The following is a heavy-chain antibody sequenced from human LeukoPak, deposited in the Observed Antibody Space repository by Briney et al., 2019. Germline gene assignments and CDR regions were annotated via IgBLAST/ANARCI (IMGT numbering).Heavy chain of an antibody. CDR3: ARDMSFDP. D-gene: IGHD3-10*02. CDR1: GFTFSSYS. CDR2: IGSSSSYI. Sequence: PGGSLRLSCAASGFTFSSYSMNWVRQAPGKGLEWVSSIGSSSSYIYYADSVKGRFTISRDNAKNSLYLQMNSLRAEDTAVYYCARDMSFDPWGQGTLVTVSS. V-gene: IGHV3-21*01. J-gene: IGHJ5*02.